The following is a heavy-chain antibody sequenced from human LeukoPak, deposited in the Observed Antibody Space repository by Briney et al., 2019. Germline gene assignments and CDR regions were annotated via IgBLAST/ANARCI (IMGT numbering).Heavy chain of an antibody. Sequence: GGSLRLSCAAPRFTFNSYAMSWVRQAPGKGLEWVSVIGGSNGITFYVGSVKGRFTISRDNSKDTLYLQMNSLRAEDTAVYYCARNENSGWGYFDYWGRGTLVTVSS. D-gene: IGHD5-12*01. CDR3: ARNENSGWGYFDY. CDR2: IGGSNGIT. J-gene: IGHJ4*02. CDR1: RFTFNSYA. V-gene: IGHV3-23*01.